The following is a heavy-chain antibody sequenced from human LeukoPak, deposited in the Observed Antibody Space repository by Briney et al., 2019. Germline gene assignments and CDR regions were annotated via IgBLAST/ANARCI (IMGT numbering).Heavy chain of an antibody. CDR1: GFTFSSYS. V-gene: IGHV3-21*01. CDR2: ISSSSSYI. CDR3: AREGITFGGVIANDAFDI. J-gene: IGHJ3*02. Sequence: GGSLRLSCAASGFTFSSYSMNWVRQAPGKGLEWVSSISSSSSYIYYADSVKGRFTISRDNAKNSLYLQMNSLRAEDTAVYYCAREGITFGGVIANDAFDIWGQGTMVTVSS. D-gene: IGHD3-16*02.